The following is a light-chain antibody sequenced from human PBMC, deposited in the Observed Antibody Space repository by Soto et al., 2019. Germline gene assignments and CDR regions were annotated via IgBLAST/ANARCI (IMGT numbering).Light chain of an antibody. CDR3: VLYMGSGIWV. CDR1: SGSVSTSYY. Sequence: QTVVTQEPLFSVSPGRTATLTCGLSSGSVSTSYYPSWYQQTPGQAPRTLIYNTNTRSSGVPDRFSGSILGNKAALTITGAQADDESYYYCVLYMGSGIWVFGGGTKLTVL. J-gene: IGLJ2*01. CDR2: NTN. V-gene: IGLV8-61*01.